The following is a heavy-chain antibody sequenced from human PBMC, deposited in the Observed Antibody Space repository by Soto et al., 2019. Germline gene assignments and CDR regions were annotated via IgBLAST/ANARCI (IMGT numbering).Heavy chain of an antibody. J-gene: IGHJ4*02. CDR3: ARDRDWNLDY. D-gene: IGHD1-1*01. CDR1: GYTFSSYG. CDR2: IYIDDT. Sequence: GSSVKFSCKPAGYTFSSYGFSWMRQAPGQVLECMVWIYIDDTKYAQXXQCRGTMXXDTFTSTVYMXLRSLXSYDTAVYYCARDRDWNLDYWGQGTLVTVSS. V-gene: IGHV1-18*01.